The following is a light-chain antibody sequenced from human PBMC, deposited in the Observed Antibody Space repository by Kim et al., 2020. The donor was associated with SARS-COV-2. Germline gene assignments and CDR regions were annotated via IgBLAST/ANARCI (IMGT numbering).Light chain of an antibody. Sequence: ALGHTVTSTCNRGGLRSYYAGWYQQKPGQAPLLVIYGNNNRPSGIPDRFSSCSSGNTASLTITWAQAEDEADYYCNSRYSSGSHWVFGGGTKLTVL. J-gene: IGLJ3*02. CDR3: NSRYSSGSHWV. CDR1: GLRSYY. CDR2: GNN. V-gene: IGLV3-19*01.